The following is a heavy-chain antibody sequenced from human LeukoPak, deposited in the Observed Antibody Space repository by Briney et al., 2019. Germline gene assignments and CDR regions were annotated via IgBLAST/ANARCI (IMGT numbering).Heavy chain of an antibody. Sequence: SETLSLTCVVYGGSFSGYYWSWIRQPPGKGLECIGEINHSGNTNYNPSLKSRVTISVDTSKKQFSLKLNSVTAADTAEYYCARVTGYMIEDYFDYWGQGTLVTVSS. CDR2: INHSGNT. J-gene: IGHJ4*02. CDR1: GGSFSGYY. V-gene: IGHV4-34*01. D-gene: IGHD3-22*01. CDR3: ARVTGYMIEDYFDY.